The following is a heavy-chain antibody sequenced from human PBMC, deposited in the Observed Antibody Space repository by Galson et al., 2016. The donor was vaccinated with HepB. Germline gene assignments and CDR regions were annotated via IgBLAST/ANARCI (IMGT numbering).Heavy chain of an antibody. V-gene: IGHV3-48*01. Sequence: SLRLSCAAPGFTFSTYSMNWVRQAPGKGLEWVSYISRSSSAIYYADSVKGRFTISRDNAKNSLYLQMNSLRAEDTAVYYCASSYSSSLDYWGQGTLVTVSS. J-gene: IGHJ4*02. CDR1: GFTFSTYS. CDR2: ISRSSSAI. D-gene: IGHD6-6*01. CDR3: ASSYSSSLDY.